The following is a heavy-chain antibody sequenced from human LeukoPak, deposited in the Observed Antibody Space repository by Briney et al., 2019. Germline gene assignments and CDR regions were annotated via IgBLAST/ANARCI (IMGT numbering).Heavy chain of an antibody. D-gene: IGHD2-15*01. J-gene: IGHJ4*02. CDR3: AKVYSNGDYYFDY. Sequence: HPGGSLRLSCAASGFTFSSYAMSWVRQAPGKGLEWVSAISGSGGSTYYADSVKGRFTISRDNSKNTLYLQMNSLRAEDTAVYYCAKVYSNGDYYFDYWGQGTLVTVSS. CDR1: GFTFSSYA. CDR2: ISGSGGST. V-gene: IGHV3-23*01.